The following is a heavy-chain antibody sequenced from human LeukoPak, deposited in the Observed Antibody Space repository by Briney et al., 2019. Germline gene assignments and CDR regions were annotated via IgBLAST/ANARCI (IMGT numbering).Heavy chain of an antibody. V-gene: IGHV4-34*01. CDR1: GGSLSGYY. D-gene: IGHD3-10*01. Sequence: SETLSLTCAVYGGSLSGYYWSWIRQPPGKGLEWIGEINHSGSTNYNPSLKSRVTISVDTSKNQFSLKLSSVTAADTAVYYCARGQRITMVRGVIRPFDYWGQGTLVTVSS. J-gene: IGHJ4*02. CDR3: ARGQRITMVRGVIRPFDY. CDR2: INHSGST.